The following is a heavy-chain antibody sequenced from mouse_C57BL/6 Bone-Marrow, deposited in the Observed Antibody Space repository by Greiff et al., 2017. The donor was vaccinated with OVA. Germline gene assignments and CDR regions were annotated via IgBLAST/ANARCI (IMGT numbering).Heavy chain of an antibody. CDR2: IWWDDDK. CDR3: ARIEITTGAYYYAMDY. Sequence: QVTLKESGPGILQPSQTLSLTCSFSGFSLSTFGMGVGWIRQPSGKGLEWLAHIWWDDDKYYNPALKSRLTISKDTSKNQVFLKIAKVDTADTATYYCARIEITTGAYYYAMDYWGQGTSVTVSS. CDR1: GFSLSTFGMG. D-gene: IGHD2-4*01. V-gene: IGHV8-8*01. J-gene: IGHJ4*01.